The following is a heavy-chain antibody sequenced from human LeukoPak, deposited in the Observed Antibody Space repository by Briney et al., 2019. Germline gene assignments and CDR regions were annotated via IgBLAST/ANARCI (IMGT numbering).Heavy chain of an antibody. CDR2: INPNSGGT. Sequence: ASVKVSCKASGGTFSSYAISWVRQAPGQGLEWMGWINPNSGGTNYAQKFQGRVTMTRDTSTSTVYMELSSLRSEDTAVYYCATRRAAGPSGYCSSTSCYFGAFDIWGQGTMVTVSS. J-gene: IGHJ3*02. CDR1: GGTFSSYA. CDR3: ATRRAAGPSGYCSSTSCYFGAFDI. D-gene: IGHD2-2*01. V-gene: IGHV1-8*02.